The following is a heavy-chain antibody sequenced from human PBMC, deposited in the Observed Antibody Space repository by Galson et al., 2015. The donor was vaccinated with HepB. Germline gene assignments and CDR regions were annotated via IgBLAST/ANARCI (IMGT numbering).Heavy chain of an antibody. D-gene: IGHD2-2*01. CDR1: GGSIFSGDYY. Sequence: LTCTVSGGSIFSGDYYWNWVRQPPGKGLEWIGYIYYSGNTFYSPSLKSRVTISVDMSKNQFSLNLSSVTAADTAVYYCARDQRGYCSTTSCLYYYGMDVWGQGTTVTVSS. CDR2: IYYSGNT. V-gene: IGHV4-30-4*01. J-gene: IGHJ6*02. CDR3: ARDQRGYCSTTSCLYYYGMDV.